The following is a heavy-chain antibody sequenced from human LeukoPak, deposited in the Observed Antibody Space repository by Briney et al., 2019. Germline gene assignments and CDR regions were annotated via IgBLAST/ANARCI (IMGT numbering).Heavy chain of an antibody. CDR2: IYHSGST. D-gene: IGHD6-19*01. J-gene: IGHJ4*02. CDR1: GGSISSSSYY. V-gene: IGHV4-39*01. CDR3: ARIGRRYSNGWYSD. Sequence: SETLSLTCTVSGGSISSSSYYWGWVRQPPGKGLEWIGNIYHSGSTYYNPSLKSPLTISVDTSKNQFSLRLTSVTAADTAVYYCARIGRRYSNGWYSDWGPGTLVIVPS.